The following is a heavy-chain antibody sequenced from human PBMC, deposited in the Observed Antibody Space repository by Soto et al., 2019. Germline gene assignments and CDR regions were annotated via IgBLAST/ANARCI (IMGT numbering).Heavy chain of an antibody. J-gene: IGHJ3*02. D-gene: IGHD3-3*01. CDR2: IKSDGTEK. Sequence: GGSLRLSCAASGFTFRNYYMNWVRQAPGKGLEWVAKIKSDGTEKYYVDSVKGRFTISRDNAENSVYLQMNSLRAEDTAVYYCARDLDMAYDFWSGPHDAFDIWGQGTMVTVSS. CDR3: ARDLDMAYDFWSGPHDAFDI. CDR1: GFTFRNYY. V-gene: IGHV3-7*03.